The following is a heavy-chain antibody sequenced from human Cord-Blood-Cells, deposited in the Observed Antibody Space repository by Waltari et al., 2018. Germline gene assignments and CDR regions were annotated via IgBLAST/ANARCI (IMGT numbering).Heavy chain of an antibody. CDR2: SSGSGGST. D-gene: IGHD6-13*01. CDR1: GFTFSCYA. Sequence: EVQLLESGGGLVQPGGSLRLSCAASGFTFSCYAISWVRQAPGKGLEWVSASSGSGGSTYYADSVKGRFTISRDNSKNTLYLQMNSLRAEDTAVYYCAKDLVSWHDYFDYWGQGTLVTVSS. CDR3: AKDLVSWHDYFDY. J-gene: IGHJ4*02. V-gene: IGHV3-23*01.